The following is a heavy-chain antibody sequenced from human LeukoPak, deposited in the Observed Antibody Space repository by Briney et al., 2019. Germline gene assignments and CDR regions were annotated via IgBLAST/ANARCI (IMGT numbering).Heavy chain of an antibody. CDR1: GFTFSSYA. J-gene: IGHJ5*02. V-gene: IGHV3-23*01. CDR3: ASGGATVMNWFDP. Sequence: PGGSLRLSCAASGFTFSSYAMNWVRQAPGRGLEWVSGFSGSGGTTYYAVSVKGRFTISRDNAKNSLYLQMNSLRAEDTAVYYCASGGATVMNWFDPWGQGTLVTVSS. CDR2: FSGSGGTT. D-gene: IGHD1-26*01.